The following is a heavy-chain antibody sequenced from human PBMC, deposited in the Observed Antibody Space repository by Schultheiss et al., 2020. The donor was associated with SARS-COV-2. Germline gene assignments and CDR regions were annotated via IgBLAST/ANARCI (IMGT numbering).Heavy chain of an antibody. V-gene: IGHV4-34*01. Sequence: SETLSLTCAVYGGSFSGYYWSWIRQPPGKGLEWIGYIYYSGSTYYNPSLKSRVTISVDTSKNQFSLKLSSVTAADTAVYYCARGANWVAGESLRLDYGMDVWGQGTTVTVSS. CDR1: GGSFSGYY. D-gene: IGHD3-10*01. J-gene: IGHJ6*02. CDR2: IYYSGST. CDR3: ARGANWVAGESLRLDYGMDV.